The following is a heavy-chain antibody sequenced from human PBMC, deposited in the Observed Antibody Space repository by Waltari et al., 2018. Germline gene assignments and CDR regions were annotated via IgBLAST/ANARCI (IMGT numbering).Heavy chain of an antibody. Sequence: EVQLVESGGGLVKPGGSLRRSCAASGFTFSSYSMNWVRQAPGKGLEWVSSISSSSSYIYYADSVKGRFTISRDNAKNSLYLQMNSLRAEDTAVYYCASDYSSSSEFDYWGQGTLVTVSS. CDR2: ISSSSSYI. CDR1: GFTFSSYS. D-gene: IGHD6-6*01. J-gene: IGHJ4*02. V-gene: IGHV3-21*01. CDR3: ASDYSSSSEFDY.